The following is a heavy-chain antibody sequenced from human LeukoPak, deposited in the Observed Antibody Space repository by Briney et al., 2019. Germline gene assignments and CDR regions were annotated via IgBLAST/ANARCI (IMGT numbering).Heavy chain of an antibody. D-gene: IGHD4-11*01. CDR2: IKSDGST. CDR1: GFTFSSYW. CDR3: AKGGYSKNNYYYYMDV. J-gene: IGHJ6*03. Sequence: HPGGSLRLSCAASGFTFSSYWMHWVHQTPGKGLMWVSRIKSDGSTIYADSVKGRFTISRDNSKNTLYLQMNSLRAEDTAVYYCAKGGYSKNNYYYYMDVWGKGTTVTVSS. V-gene: IGHV3-74*01.